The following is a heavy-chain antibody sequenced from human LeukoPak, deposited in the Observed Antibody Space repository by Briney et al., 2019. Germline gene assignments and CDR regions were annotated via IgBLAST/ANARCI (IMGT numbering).Heavy chain of an antibody. V-gene: IGHV3-53*01. D-gene: IGHD2-21*02. Sequence: GGSLRLSCAISGFTVSNNYMSWVRQPPGKGLEWVSVIYSGGSTYYADSVKGRFTISRDTSKNTLYLQMNSPRAEDTAVYYCARGGGAYCGGDCFRAFDIWGQGTMVTVSP. J-gene: IGHJ3*02. CDR3: ARGGGAYCGGDCFRAFDI. CDR2: IYSGGST. CDR1: GFTVSNNY.